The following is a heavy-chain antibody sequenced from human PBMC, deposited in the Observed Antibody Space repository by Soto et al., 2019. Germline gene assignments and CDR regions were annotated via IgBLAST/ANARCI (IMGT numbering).Heavy chain of an antibody. J-gene: IGHJ3*02. CDR2: IYYSGTT. Sequence: SETLCLTCTVSGGSVRSAGYYWSWMRQPPGKGLEYIGYIYYSGTTSYNPSLRGRVTISLDTSKNQFSLKLSSVSAADTAVYYCARRYGWAFDIWGQGTMVT. V-gene: IGHV4-61*08. CDR1: GGSVRSAGYY. D-gene: IGHD3-16*01. CDR3: ARRYGWAFDI.